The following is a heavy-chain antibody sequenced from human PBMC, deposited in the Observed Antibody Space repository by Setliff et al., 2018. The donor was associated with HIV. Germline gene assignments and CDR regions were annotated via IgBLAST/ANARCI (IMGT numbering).Heavy chain of an antibody. CDR3: ARLGYYNLWSGYWTDT. CDR1: DFSIGATSCD. V-gene: IGHV4-39*01. CDR2: VYYNGDT. D-gene: IGHD3-3*01. Sequence: SETLSLTCNVLDFSIGATSCDWGGFCQPPGKGLQWVGSVYYNGDTKYNPSLKSRLVISVDKTKNQFSRMLNSLTVADTAVYXCARLGYYNLWSGYWTDTWGQGKSVTVSS. J-gene: IGHJ4*02.